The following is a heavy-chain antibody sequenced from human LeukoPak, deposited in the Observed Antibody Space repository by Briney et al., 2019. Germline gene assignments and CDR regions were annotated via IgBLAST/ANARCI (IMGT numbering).Heavy chain of an antibody. CDR3: ARDRGWLQPKDY. D-gene: IGHD5-24*01. Sequence: PGGSLRLCCAASGLTFSNFAMSWVRQAPGKGLEWVSYISSSGSTIYYADSMKGRFTISRDNAKNSLYLQMNSLRAEDTAVYYCARDRGWLQPKDYWGQGTLVTVSS. CDR2: ISSSGSTI. J-gene: IGHJ4*02. CDR1: GLTFSNFA. V-gene: IGHV3-48*03.